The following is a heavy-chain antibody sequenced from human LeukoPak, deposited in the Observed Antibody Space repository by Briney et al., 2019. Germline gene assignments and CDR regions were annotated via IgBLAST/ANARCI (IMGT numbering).Heavy chain of an antibody. CDR3: TMDSSGWEDFDY. V-gene: IGHV3-15*01. D-gene: IGHD6-19*01. CDR1: GFTFSNAW. Sequence: GGSLRLSCAASGFTFSNAWMSWVRQAPGKGLEWVGRIKSKTDGGTTDYAAPVKGRFTISRDDSKNTLYLQMNSLKTEDTAVYYCTMDSSGWEDFDYWGQGTLVTVSS. J-gene: IGHJ4*02. CDR2: IKSKTDGGTT.